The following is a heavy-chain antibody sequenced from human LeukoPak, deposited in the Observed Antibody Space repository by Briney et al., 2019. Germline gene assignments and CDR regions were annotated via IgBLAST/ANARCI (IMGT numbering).Heavy chain of an antibody. J-gene: IGHJ5*02. CDR3: AGAAAGTIDP. V-gene: IGHV3-20*04. CDR2: INWNGGST. CDR1: GFTFDDYG. Sequence: PGGSLRLSCAASGFTFDDYGMSWVRHAPGKGLEWVSGINWNGGSTGYADSVKGRFTISRDNAKNSLYLQMNSLRAEDTAVYYCAGAAAGTIDPWGQGTLVTVSS. D-gene: IGHD6-13*01.